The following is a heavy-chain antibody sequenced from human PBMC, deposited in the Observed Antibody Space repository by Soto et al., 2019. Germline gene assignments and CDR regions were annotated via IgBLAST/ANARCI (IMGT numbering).Heavy chain of an antibody. D-gene: IGHD6-19*01. J-gene: IGHJ4*02. CDR2: IYPGDSDT. CDR1: GYSFTSYW. V-gene: IGHV5-51*01. Sequence: GESLKISCKGSGYSFTSYWIGWVRQMPGKGLERMGIIYPGDSDTRYSPSFQGQVTISADKSITTTYLQWSSLKASDTAIYYCARLFDTSGWYDYWGQGTLVSVSS. CDR3: ARLFDTSGWYDY.